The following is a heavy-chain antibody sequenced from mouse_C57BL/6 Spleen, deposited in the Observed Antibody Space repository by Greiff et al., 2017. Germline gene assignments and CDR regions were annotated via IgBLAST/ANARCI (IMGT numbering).Heavy chain of an antibody. V-gene: IGHV8-12*01. Sequence: QVQLKESGPGILQSSQTLSLTCSFSGFSLSTSGMGVSWIRQPSGKGLEWLAHIYWDDDKRYNPSLKSRLTISKDTSRNQVFLKITSVDTADTATYYCAREIYYDYGGYFDVWGTGTTVTVSS. CDR1: GFSLSTSGMG. CDR2: IYWDDDK. CDR3: AREIYYDYGGYFDV. J-gene: IGHJ1*03. D-gene: IGHD2-4*01.